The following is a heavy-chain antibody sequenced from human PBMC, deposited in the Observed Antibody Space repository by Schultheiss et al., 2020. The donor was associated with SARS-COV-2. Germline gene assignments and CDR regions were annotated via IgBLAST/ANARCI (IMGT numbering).Heavy chain of an antibody. CDR3: ARQRGYFDY. CDR1: GYSISSSSYY. Sequence: SQTLSLTCAVSGYSISSSSYYWSWIRQPPGKGLEWIGYIYYSGSTYYNPSLKSRVTISVDTSKNQFSLKLSSVTAADTAVYYCARQRGYFDYWGQGTLVTVSS. J-gene: IGHJ4*02. CDR2: IYYSGST. D-gene: IGHD3-16*01. V-gene: IGHV4-30-4*08.